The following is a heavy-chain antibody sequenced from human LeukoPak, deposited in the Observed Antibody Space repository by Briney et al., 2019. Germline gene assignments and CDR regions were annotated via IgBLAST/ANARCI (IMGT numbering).Heavy chain of an antibody. CDR1: GGSISSYY. Sequence: SETLSLTCTVSGGSISSYYWSWIRQPPGKGLEWIGYIYYSGSTNYNPSLKSRVTISVDTSKNQFSLKLSSVTAADTAVYYCVRAYSSSSPFDYYYGMDVWGQGTTVTVSS. D-gene: IGHD6-6*01. J-gene: IGHJ6*02. CDR2: IYYSGST. V-gene: IGHV4-59*01. CDR3: VRAYSSSSPFDYYYGMDV.